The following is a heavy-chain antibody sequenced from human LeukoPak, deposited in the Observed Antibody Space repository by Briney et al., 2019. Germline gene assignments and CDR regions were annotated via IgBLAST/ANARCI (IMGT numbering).Heavy chain of an antibody. J-gene: IGHJ4*02. Sequence: GGSLRLSCAASGFTFSNAWMSWVRQAPGKGLEWVGRIKSKTDGGTADYAAPVKGRSTISRDDSKNTLYLQMNSLKTEDTAVYYCTTSVTMIVVISDYWGQGTLATVSS. CDR2: IKSKTDGGTA. CDR3: TTSVTMIVVISDY. D-gene: IGHD3-22*01. V-gene: IGHV3-15*01. CDR1: GFTFSNAW.